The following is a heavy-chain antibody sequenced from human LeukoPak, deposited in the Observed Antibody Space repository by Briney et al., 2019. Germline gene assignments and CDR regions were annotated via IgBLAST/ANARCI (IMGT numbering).Heavy chain of an antibody. CDR2: ISWNSGSI. J-gene: IGHJ4*02. CDR3: AKDIKDYCGSGSYYTGFDY. Sequence: GRSLRLSCAASGFTFDDYAMHWVRQAPGKGLEWVSGISWNSGSIGYADSVKGRFTISRDNAKNSLYLQMNSLRAEDTALYYCAKDIKDYCGSGSYYTGFDYWGQGTLVTVSS. V-gene: IGHV3-9*01. CDR1: GFTFDDYA. D-gene: IGHD3-10*01.